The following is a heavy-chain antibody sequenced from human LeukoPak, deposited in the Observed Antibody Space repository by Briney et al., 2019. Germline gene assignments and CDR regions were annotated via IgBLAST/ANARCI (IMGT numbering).Heavy chain of an antibody. Sequence: ASVKVSCKASGGTFSSYAISWVRQAPGQGLEWMGRIIPIFGTANYAQKFQGRVTITTDESTSTAYMELSSLRSEDTAVYYCSRDXLXXGXXXXXXXXXGQG. J-gene: IGHJ3*02. CDR1: GGTFSSYA. CDR3: SRDXLXXGXXXXXXXX. CDR2: IIPIFGTA. V-gene: IGHV1-69*05.